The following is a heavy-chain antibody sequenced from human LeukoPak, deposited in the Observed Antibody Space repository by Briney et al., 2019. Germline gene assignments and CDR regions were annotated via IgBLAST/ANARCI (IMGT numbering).Heavy chain of an antibody. CDR2: VSSDGSID. CDR1: GFTFSNYG. CDR3: ARGYFSSWYMNWFDP. J-gene: IGHJ5*02. D-gene: IGHD6-13*01. V-gene: IGHV3-30*03. Sequence: PGGSLRLSCAASGFTFSNYGMHWVRQAPGKGLEWVAVVSSDGSIDYYADSLRGRFTVSRDNSKNTMFLQFNTLRPEDTAVYYCARGYFSSWYMNWFDPWGQGTLVTVSS.